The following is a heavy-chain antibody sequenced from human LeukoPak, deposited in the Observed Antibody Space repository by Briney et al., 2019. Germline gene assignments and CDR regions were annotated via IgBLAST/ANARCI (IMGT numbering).Heavy chain of an antibody. Sequence: GGSLRLSCAASGFTFSSYSMNWVRQAPGKGLEWVSYISSSSSTIYYADSVKGRFTISRDNAKNSLYLQMNSMRAEDTAGYYCARAISYGPGYYYYYMDVWGKGTTVTVSS. J-gene: IGHJ6*03. CDR1: GFTFSSYS. CDR3: ARAISYGPGYYYYYMDV. D-gene: IGHD5-18*01. V-gene: IGHV3-48*01. CDR2: ISSSSSTI.